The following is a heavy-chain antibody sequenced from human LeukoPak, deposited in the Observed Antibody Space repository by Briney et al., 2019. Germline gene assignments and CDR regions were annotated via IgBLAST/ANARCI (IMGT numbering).Heavy chain of an antibody. V-gene: IGHV4-59*01. Sequence: SETLSLTCTVSGGSIRNYYWSWIRQPPGKGLEWIGYIYYSGSTNYNPSLKSRVTMSVDTSRNQFSLKVTSVSAADTAVYYCARSYLGGWYYFDYWGQGTLVTVSS. CDR2: IYYSGST. CDR1: GGSIRNYY. J-gene: IGHJ4*02. CDR3: ARSYLGGWYYFDY. D-gene: IGHD6-19*01.